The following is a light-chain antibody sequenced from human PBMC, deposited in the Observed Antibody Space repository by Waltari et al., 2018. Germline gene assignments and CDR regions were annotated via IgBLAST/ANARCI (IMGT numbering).Light chain of an antibody. Sequence: DIQMTQSPSPLSASVGDRVTITCRASQNIQNYLNWYQQKPGEAPKVLIYAASSLQSVVPSRFSGSGSGTDFTLTISNLQPEDFATYFCQQSFSFPVTFGQGTKVDIK. V-gene: IGKV1-39*01. CDR3: QQSFSFPVT. CDR1: QNIQNY. CDR2: AAS. J-gene: IGKJ1*01.